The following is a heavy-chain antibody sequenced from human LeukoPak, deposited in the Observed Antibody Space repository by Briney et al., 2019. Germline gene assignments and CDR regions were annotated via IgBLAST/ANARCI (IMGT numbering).Heavy chain of an antibody. CDR2: ISGSGGST. CDR1: AFTFTTYA. CDR3: AKRGDGSGTK. Sequence: PGGSLRLSCAASAFTFTTYAMSWVRQAPGKRLEWVSAISGSGGSTYYADSVKGRFTISRDNSKNTLYLQMNSLRAEDTAVYYCAKRGDGSGTKWGQGTLVTVSS. D-gene: IGHD3-10*01. J-gene: IGHJ4*02. V-gene: IGHV3-23*01.